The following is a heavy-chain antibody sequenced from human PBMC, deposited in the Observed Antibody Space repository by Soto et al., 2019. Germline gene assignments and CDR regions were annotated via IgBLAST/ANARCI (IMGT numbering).Heavy chain of an antibody. Sequence: GASVKVSCKTPGYTFNRFGIAWVRQAPGQGLEWMGIINPSGGSTSYAQKFQGRVTMTRDTSTSTAYMELRSLRSDDTAVYYCATRSPAFDFWGQGTLVTVSS. CDR1: GYTFNRFG. CDR2: INPSGGST. CDR3: ATRSPAFDF. V-gene: IGHV1-46*02. J-gene: IGHJ4*02.